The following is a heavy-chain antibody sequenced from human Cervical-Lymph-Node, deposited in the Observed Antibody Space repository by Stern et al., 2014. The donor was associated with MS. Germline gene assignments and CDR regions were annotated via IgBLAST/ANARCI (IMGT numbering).Heavy chain of an antibody. CDR3: ARDRHDLGYCSGGSCYLPDY. CDR1: GFTFSSYD. CDR2: IWYDGSNK. J-gene: IGHJ4*02. Sequence: QVQLVESGAGVVQPGGSLRLSCAASGFTFSSYDMHWFRQAPGKGLEWVVGIWYDGSNKYYADSVKRRFSISRYNSKNTLYLQMNSLRAEDTAVYYCARDRHDLGYCSGGSCYLPDYWGQGTLVTVSS. D-gene: IGHD2-15*01. V-gene: IGHV3-33*01.